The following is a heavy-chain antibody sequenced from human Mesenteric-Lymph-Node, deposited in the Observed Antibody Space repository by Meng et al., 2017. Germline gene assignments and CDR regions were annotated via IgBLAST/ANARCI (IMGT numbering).Heavy chain of an antibody. CDR2: INHSGST. V-gene: IGHV4-34*01. D-gene: IGHD1-26*01. Sequence: QVQLQQWGAGLLKPSETLSLTCAVYGGSFSDYYWSWIRQPPGKGLEWIGEINHSGSTNYNPSLKSRVTISVDTSNKQFSLKLTSVTAADTAVYYCARSPYSGSALPFFDYWGQGSLVTVSS. CDR3: ARSPYSGSALPFFDY. CDR1: GGSFSDYY. J-gene: IGHJ4*02.